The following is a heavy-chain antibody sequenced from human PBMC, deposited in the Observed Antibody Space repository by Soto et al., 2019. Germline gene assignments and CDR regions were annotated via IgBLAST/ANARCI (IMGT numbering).Heavy chain of an antibody. D-gene: IGHD3-10*01. CDR3: ARDRTYHYGSGSYYNPSFDI. CDR1: GFTFSSYS. J-gene: IGHJ3*02. V-gene: IGHV3-48*02. Sequence: GGSLRLSCAASGFTFSSYSMNWVRQAPGKGLEWVSYISSSSSTIYYADSVKGRFTISRDNAKNSLYLQMNSLRDEDTAVYYCARDRTYHYGSGSYYNPSFDIWGQGTMVTVSS. CDR2: ISSSSSTI.